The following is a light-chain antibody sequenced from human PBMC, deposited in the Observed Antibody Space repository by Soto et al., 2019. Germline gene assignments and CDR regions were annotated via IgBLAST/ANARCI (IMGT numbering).Light chain of an antibody. CDR2: DAS. Sequence: DIQMTQSPSTLSASVGDRVTITCRASQSISSWLAWYQQKPGKAPKLLIYDASNLESGVPSRFSGCGSGTEFTLTISILQPDDFATYYCQQYNSYPITFGQGTRLEIK. CDR1: QSISSW. V-gene: IGKV1-5*01. J-gene: IGKJ5*01. CDR3: QQYNSYPIT.